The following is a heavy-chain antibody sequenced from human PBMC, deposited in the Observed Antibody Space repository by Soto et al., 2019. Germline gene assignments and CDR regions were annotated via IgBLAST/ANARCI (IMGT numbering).Heavy chain of an antibody. CDR3: ARDLPYYYDSSGYAKRDDAFDI. V-gene: IGHV3-48*02. CDR1: GFTFSSYS. D-gene: IGHD3-22*01. Sequence: GGSLRLSCAASGFTFSSYSMNWVRQAPGKGLEWVSYISSSSSTIYYADSVKGRFTISRDNAKNSLYLQMNSLRDEDTAVYYCARDLPYYYDSSGYAKRDDAFDIWGQGTMVTVSS. CDR2: ISSSSSTI. J-gene: IGHJ3*02.